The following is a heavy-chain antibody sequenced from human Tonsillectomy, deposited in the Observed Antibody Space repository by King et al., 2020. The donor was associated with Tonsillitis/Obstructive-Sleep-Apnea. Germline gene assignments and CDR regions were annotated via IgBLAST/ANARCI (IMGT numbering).Heavy chain of an antibody. V-gene: IGHV1-18*03. CDR1: GYTFTSYG. J-gene: IGHJ4*02. CDR3: ARAQQLVDIVYYFDY. D-gene: IGHD6-13*01. Sequence: QLVQSGAEVKKPGASVKVSCKASGYTFTSYGISWVRQAPGQGLEWMGWISAYNGNTNNAQKLQGRVTMTTDTSTSTAYMELRSLRSDDMAVYYCARAQQLVDIVYYFDYWGQGTLVTVSS. CDR2: ISAYNGNT.